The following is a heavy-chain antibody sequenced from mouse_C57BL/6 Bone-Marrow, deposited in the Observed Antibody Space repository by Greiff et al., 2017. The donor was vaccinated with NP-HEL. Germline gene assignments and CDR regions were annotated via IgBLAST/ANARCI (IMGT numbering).Heavy chain of an antibody. J-gene: IGHJ2*01. CDR1: GFTFSSYA. CDR3: ARWGNYDFDY. V-gene: IGHV5-4*01. Sequence: EVQLVESGGGLVKPGGSLKLSCAASGFTFSSYAMSWVRQTPEKRLEWVATISDGGSYTYYPDNVKGRFTISRDNAKNNLYLQMSHLKSEDTAMYYCARWGNYDFDYWGQGTTLTVSS. D-gene: IGHD2-1*01. CDR2: ISDGGSYT.